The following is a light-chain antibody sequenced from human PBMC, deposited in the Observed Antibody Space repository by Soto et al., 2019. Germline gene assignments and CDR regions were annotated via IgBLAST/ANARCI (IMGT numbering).Light chain of an antibody. Sequence: EIVLTQSPGTLSLSPGERATLSCRASQSVSSSFLAWYQQKPGQAPKVLIYGASSRATGIPDRFSGSGSGTGFTLTISRLEPEDFAVYCCHQYDSSPWTFGQGTRVEIK. V-gene: IGKV3-20*01. CDR2: GAS. CDR1: QSVSSSF. J-gene: IGKJ1*01. CDR3: HQYDSSPWT.